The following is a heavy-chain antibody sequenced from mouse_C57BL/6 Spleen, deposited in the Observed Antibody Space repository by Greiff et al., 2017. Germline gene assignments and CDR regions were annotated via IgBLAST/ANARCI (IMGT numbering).Heavy chain of an antibody. CDR2: ISYDGSN. D-gene: IGHD1-1*01. Sequence: ESGPGLVKPSQSLSLTCSVTGYSITSGYYWNWIRQFPGNKLEWMGYISYDGSNNYNPSLKNRISITRDTSKNQFFLKLNSVTTEDTATYYCARESTVVAPMDYWGQGTSVTVAS. J-gene: IGHJ4*01. CDR3: ARESTVVAPMDY. V-gene: IGHV3-6*01. CDR1: GYSITSGYY.